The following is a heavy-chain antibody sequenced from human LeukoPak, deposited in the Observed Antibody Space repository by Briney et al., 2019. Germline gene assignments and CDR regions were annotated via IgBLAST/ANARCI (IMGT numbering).Heavy chain of an antibody. V-gene: IGHV4-4*07. CDR3: ARTHCGGGSCDKFDP. CDR2: FYASGTT. CDR1: DASISNYY. Sequence: SATLSLTCTVSDASISNYYWSWLRQPAGKGLEWIGRFYASGTTYYNPSLRSRVTLSIDTSKNQFSLKLSSVTAADTAVYYCARTHCGGGSCDKFDPWGQGILVTVSS. D-gene: IGHD2-15*01. J-gene: IGHJ5*02.